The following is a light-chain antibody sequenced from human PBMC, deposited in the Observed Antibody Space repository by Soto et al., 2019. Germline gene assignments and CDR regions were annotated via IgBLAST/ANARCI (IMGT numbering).Light chain of an antibody. CDR2: GAS. V-gene: IGKV3-15*01. CDR3: QHYNEWPPWT. CDR1: QSVSSSY. Sequence: EIVLTQSPCTLSLSPGERATLSCRAIQSVSSSYLAWYQQKPGQAPRLLIFGASTRATGTPARFSGSGSGTEFTLTISSLQSEDFAIYYCQHYNEWPPWTFGQGTKVDIK. J-gene: IGKJ1*01.